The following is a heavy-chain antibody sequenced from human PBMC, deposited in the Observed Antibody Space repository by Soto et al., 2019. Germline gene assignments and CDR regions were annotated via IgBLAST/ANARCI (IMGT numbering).Heavy chain of an antibody. CDR1: GDSISNSDYY. D-gene: IGHD6-13*01. V-gene: IGHV4-39*02. Sequence: PSETLSLTCSVSGDSISNSDYYWGWVRQPPGKGLEWIGNIYYSGFTYYKPSLQSRVTISVDTSRNQFSLKVSSVTAADTAVYFCARGPAGTFDYWGQGTLVTVSS. CDR2: IYYSGFT. CDR3: ARGPAGTFDY. J-gene: IGHJ4*02.